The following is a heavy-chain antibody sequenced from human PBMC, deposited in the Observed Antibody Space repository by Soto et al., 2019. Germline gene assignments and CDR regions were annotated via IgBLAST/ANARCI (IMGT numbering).Heavy chain of an antibody. CDR2: IKRKVDGETT. CDR1: GFGLNNAW. Sequence: GGSLRLSCVASGFGLNNAWMNWVRQAPGKGLEWVGHIKRKVDGETTDYAAPVKGRFTVSRDDSRNTLYLQMNGLEFEDTAMYYCTTDIWTSRASDYWGQGTLVTVSS. V-gene: IGHV3-15*07. CDR3: TTDIWTSRASDY. D-gene: IGHD3-9*01. J-gene: IGHJ4*02.